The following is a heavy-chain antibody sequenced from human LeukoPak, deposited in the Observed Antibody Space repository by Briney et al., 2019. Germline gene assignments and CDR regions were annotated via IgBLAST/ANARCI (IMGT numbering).Heavy chain of an antibody. V-gene: IGHV6-1*01. CDR2: TYYRSKWYN. CDR3: ARPSNWGTSHFDY. Sequence: SQNLSLTCAISGDSVSSNSAAWNWIRQSPSRGLEWLGRTYYRSKWYNDYAVSVKSRITINPDTSKNQFSLKLSSVTAADTAVYYCARPSNWGTSHFDYWGQGTLVTVSS. CDR1: GDSVSSNSAA. J-gene: IGHJ4*02. D-gene: IGHD7-27*01.